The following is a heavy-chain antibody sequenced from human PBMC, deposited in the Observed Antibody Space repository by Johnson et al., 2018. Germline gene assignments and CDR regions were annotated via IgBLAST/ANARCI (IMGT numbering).Heavy chain of an antibody. J-gene: IGHJ6*02. CDR3: ARVRGSRDYYGMDV. CDR1: GFTVSSNY. V-gene: IGHV3-53*01. CDR2: IYSGGST. Sequence: VQLVESGGGLIQPGGSLRLSCAASGFTVSSNYMSWVRQAPGKGLEWVSVIYSGGSTYYADSVKGRFTISRDNSKNTLYLQMNSLRAEDTAVYYCARVRGSRDYYGMDVWGQGTTVTVSS. D-gene: IGHD3-10*01.